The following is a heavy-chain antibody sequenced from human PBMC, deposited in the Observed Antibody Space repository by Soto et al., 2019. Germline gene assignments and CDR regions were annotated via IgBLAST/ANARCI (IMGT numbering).Heavy chain of an antibody. CDR3: ANPSIAASIVFDY. CDR2: ISGSGGST. CDR1: GFTFSSYA. D-gene: IGHD6-13*01. J-gene: IGHJ4*02. V-gene: IGHV3-23*01. Sequence: EVQLLESGGGLVQPGGSLRLSCAASGFTFSSYAMSWVRQAPGKGLEWVSDISGSGGSTYYAGSVKGRFTISRDNSKNTLYLQMNSLRAEDTAVYYCANPSIAASIVFDYWGQGTLVTVSS.